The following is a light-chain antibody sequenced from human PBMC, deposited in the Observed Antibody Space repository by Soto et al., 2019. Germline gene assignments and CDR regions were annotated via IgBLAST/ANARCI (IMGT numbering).Light chain of an antibody. CDR1: QSINNK. J-gene: IGKJ5*01. CDR2: GAS. Sequence: LVMTQSPATLSVSPGEIVTLSCRASQSINNKVAWYQQKPGQAPRLLIYGASTRATGISARFSGSGSGTEFTLTISSLQSEDFALYYCQQYNNWPPITFGQGTRLEIK. CDR3: QQYNNWPPIT. V-gene: IGKV3-15*01.